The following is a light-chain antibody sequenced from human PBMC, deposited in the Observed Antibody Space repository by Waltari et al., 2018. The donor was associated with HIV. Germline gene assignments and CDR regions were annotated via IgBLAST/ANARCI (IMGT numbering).Light chain of an antibody. J-gene: IGLJ1*01. CDR1: SSNSGNDN. CDR2: KNI. CDR3: VGWDASLSAYV. Sequence: QSVLTQPPSASGTPGQRVTIPCSGSSSNSGNDNVYLYQQLPGTTPKLLIYKNIQRPSGVPDRFAGSKSGTSAYLAISGLRSEDEADYYCVGWDASLSAYVFGAGTKVTVL. V-gene: IGLV1-47*01.